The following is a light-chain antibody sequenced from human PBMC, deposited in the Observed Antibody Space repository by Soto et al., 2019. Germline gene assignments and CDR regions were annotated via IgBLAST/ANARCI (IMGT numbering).Light chain of an antibody. CDR2: DVS. J-gene: IGLJ1*01. CDR3: SSFTSSTTYV. V-gene: IGLV2-14*03. Sequence: LTQPASVSGSPGQSITISCTGTSSDVGGYSYVCWYQHHPGKAPKLIISDVSNRPSGVSNRFSGSKSGNTASLTISGLQAEDEADYYCSSFTSSTTYVFGTGTKVTVL. CDR1: SSDVGGYSY.